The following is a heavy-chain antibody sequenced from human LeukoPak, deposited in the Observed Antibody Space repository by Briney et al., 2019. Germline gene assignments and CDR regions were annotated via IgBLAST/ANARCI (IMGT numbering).Heavy chain of an antibody. CDR2: IYYSGST. CDR1: GGSISSYY. Sequence: SETLSLTCTVSGGSISSYYWGWVRQPPGKGLEWIGSIYYSGSTYYNPSLKSRVTISVDTSKNQFSLKLSSVTAADTAVYYCAREARLDDILTGYSPYFDYWGQGTLVTVSS. CDR3: AREARLDDILTGYSPYFDY. V-gene: IGHV4-39*07. D-gene: IGHD3-9*01. J-gene: IGHJ4*02.